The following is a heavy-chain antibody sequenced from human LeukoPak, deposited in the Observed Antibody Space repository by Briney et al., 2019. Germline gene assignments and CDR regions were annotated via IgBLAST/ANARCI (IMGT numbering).Heavy chain of an antibody. CDR3: AKDNSWGAFGI. CDR2: IWYDGSNK. CDR1: GFNFSRYA. Sequence: GRSRRLSCAASGFNFSRYAMHWVRQGPGKGLDWVAVIWYDGSNKYYADSVKGRFTISRDNSKNTLYLQMNSLRAEDRALCYCAKDNSWGAFGIRGQGTMVTVSS. J-gene: IGHJ3*02. D-gene: IGHD4-23*01. V-gene: IGHV3-33*06.